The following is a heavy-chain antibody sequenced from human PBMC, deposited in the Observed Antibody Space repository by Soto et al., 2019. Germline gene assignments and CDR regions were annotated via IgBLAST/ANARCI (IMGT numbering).Heavy chain of an antibody. CDR2: IVVGSGNT. D-gene: IGHD4-17*01. J-gene: IGHJ6*02. CDR1: GYPLTDLS. Sequence: SVKVTCKVSGYPLTDLSMQWVRQARGQRLEWIGWIVVGSGNTNYAQKFQERVTITRDMSTSTAYMELSSLRSEDTAVYYCAAEGTVTTGMDVWGQGTTVTVSS. V-gene: IGHV1-58*02. CDR3: AAEGTVTTGMDV.